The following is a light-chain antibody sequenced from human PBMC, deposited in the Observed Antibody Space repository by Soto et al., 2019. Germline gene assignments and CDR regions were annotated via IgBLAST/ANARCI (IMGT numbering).Light chain of an antibody. Sequence: EIVFTQYPGTLSLSPGERYTLSCRASQSVSNNYLAWYQQKPGQAPRLLIYGESNRATGIPDRFSGSGSGTDFTLTIRRLEPEDFAVYYCQQYGSSGTVGQGTKVDIK. V-gene: IGKV3-20*01. CDR1: QSVSNNY. CDR3: QQYGSSGT. J-gene: IGKJ1*01. CDR2: GES.